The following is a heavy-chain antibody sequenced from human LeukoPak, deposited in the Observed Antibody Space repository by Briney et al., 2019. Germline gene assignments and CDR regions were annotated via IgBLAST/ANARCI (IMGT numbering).Heavy chain of an antibody. D-gene: IGHD3-10*01. CDR1: GFTFSGYE. CDR3: ARTKALTIRTFDI. Sequence: GGSLRLSCAASGFTFSGYEMNWVRQAPGKGLEWVSYISSSGSTIYYADSVEGRFTISRDNAKNSLYLQLNSLRTEDTAVYYCARTKALTIRTFDIWGQGTMVTVSS. V-gene: IGHV3-48*03. CDR2: ISSSGSTI. J-gene: IGHJ3*02.